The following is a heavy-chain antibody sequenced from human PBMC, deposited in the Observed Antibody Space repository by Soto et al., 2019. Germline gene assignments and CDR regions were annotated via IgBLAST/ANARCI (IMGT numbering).Heavy chain of an antibody. D-gene: IGHD6-25*01. Sequence: QVQLVQSGAEVKKPGASVKLSCRTSGYTFTHYYIHWVRQAPGQGLEWLAIINPASGSTNYAQDFLGRVTLTMDTTTNTGYMELSGLSAEDTAIFYCARDLAAGDHWGQGTLVTVSS. CDR1: GYTFTHYY. V-gene: IGHV1-46*01. CDR3: ARDLAAGDH. CDR2: INPASGST. J-gene: IGHJ4*02.